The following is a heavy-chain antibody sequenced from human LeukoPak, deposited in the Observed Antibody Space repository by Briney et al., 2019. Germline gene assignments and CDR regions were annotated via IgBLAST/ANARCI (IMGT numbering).Heavy chain of an antibody. CDR2: ISSSGSTI. V-gene: IGHV3-11*01. Sequence: GGSLRLSCAASGFTFSDYYMSWIRRAPGKGLEWVACISSSGSTIYYADSVKGRFTISRDKSKNTLYLQMNSLRAEDTAVYYCARSLRVRGVPDYMDVWGKGTTVTISS. D-gene: IGHD3-10*01. CDR1: GFTFSDYY. J-gene: IGHJ6*03. CDR3: ARSLRVRGVPDYMDV.